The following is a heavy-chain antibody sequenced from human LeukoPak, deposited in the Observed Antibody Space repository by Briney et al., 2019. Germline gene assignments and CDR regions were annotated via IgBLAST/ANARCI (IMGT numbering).Heavy chain of an antibody. CDR1: GYTFTGYY. Sequence: ASVKVSCKASGYTFTGYYMHWVRQAPGQGLEWMGWINPNSGGTNYAQKFQGRVTMTRDTSISTAYMELSRLRSDDTAVYYCARAYGRIQLWLFNWFDPWGQGTLVTVSS. CDR3: ARAYGRIQLWLFNWFDP. V-gene: IGHV1-2*02. J-gene: IGHJ5*02. CDR2: INPNSGGT. D-gene: IGHD5-18*01.